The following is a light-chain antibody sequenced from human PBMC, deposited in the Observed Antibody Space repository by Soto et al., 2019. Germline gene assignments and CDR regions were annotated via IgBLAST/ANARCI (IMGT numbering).Light chain of an antibody. J-gene: IGKJ5*01. V-gene: IGKV3-20*01. Sequence: DNVLAPVPRTPSFASGERGTPSSRASQSVTSSYIAWYQQKPGQAPRLLIFAASSRATGIPDRFSGSGSGTDFTLTISRLEPEDFAVYYCQQYGLSPIALGQGTRLEI. CDR2: AAS. CDR3: QQYGLSPIA. CDR1: QSVTSSY.